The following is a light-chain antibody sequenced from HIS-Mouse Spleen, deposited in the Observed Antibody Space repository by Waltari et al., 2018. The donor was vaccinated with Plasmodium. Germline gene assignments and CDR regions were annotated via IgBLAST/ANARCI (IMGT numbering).Light chain of an antibody. Sequence: QLVLTQSPSASASLGASVKLTCTLSSGHSSYAIAWHQQQPEKGPRYLMKLTSDGRHSKGDGSPDRFSGSSSGAERYLTISSLQSEDEADYYCQTWGTGMGVFGGGTKLTVL. CDR1: SGHSSYA. V-gene: IGLV4-69*01. J-gene: IGLJ2*01. CDR3: QTWGTGMGV. CDR2: LTSDGRH.